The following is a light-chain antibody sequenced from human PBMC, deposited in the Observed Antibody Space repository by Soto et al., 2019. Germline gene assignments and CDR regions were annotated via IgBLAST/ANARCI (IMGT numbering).Light chain of an antibody. CDR2: DAS. J-gene: IGKJ2*01. V-gene: IGKV1-13*02. CDR3: QQFNSYLYT. CDR1: QGISSA. Sequence: AIQLTQSPSSLSASVGDRVTITCRASQGISSALAWDQQKPGKAPKLLIYDASSLESGVPSRFSGSGSGTEFTLTISSLQPEDSAAYYCQQFNSYLYTFGQGTKLEIK.